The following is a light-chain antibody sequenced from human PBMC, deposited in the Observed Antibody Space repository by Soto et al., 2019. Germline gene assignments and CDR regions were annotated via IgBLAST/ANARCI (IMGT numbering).Light chain of an antibody. CDR1: SSHIGAGYD. V-gene: IGLV1-40*01. Sequence: QSVLTQPPSVSGAPGQRVTISCTGSSSHIGAGYDVHWYQQLPGTAPKLLIYGNSNRPSVVPDRFSGSKSGTSASLAITGLQAEDEADYYCQSYDSGLSGVVFCGGTKVTVL. CDR2: GNS. J-gene: IGLJ2*01. CDR3: QSYDSGLSGVV.